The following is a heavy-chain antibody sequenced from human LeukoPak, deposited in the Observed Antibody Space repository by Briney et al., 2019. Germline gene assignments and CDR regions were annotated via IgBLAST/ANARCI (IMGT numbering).Heavy chain of an antibody. J-gene: IGHJ6*03. CDR1: GGTFSSYP. CDR3: ARGNNPPYNSCYFMDV. Sequence: SVKVSCKASGGTFSSYPISWVRQAPGQGLEWMGGIIPLFVTPKYAQNFQGRVTITADESTSTAYMELSSLRSDDTAVYYCARGNNPPYNSCYFMDVWGKGTTVTVSS. CDR2: IIPLFVTP. V-gene: IGHV1-69*01. D-gene: IGHD1/OR15-1a*01.